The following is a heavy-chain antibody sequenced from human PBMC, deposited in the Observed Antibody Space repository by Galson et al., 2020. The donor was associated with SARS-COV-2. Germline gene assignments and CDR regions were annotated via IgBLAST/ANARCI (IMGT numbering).Heavy chain of an antibody. Sequence: QASETLSLTCAASGFTFSRYWMHWVRQAPGKGLVWVSHIDGDGRTTTYVDSVKGRFTISRDNAKNTLYLEMNSLRAEDTAIYYCARDRWVDTDYYYYYGMDVWGQGTTVTVSS. CDR3: ARDRWVDTDYYYYYGMDV. CDR2: IDGDGRTT. CDR1: GFTFSRYW. D-gene: IGHD5-18*01. V-gene: IGHV3-74*01. J-gene: IGHJ6*02.